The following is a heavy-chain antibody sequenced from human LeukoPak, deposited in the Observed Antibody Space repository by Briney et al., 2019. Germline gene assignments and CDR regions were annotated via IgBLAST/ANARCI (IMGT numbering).Heavy chain of an antibody. Sequence: GGSLRLSCAASGFTFSSYAMSLVRQAPGKGLEWVGRIRHKASGGTMDYAAPVKGRFTISREDPEKTLYLQMNSLKTEDAAIYFCATEGNRYGHHSFDLWGQGTMVTVSS. CDR2: IRHKASGGTM. J-gene: IGHJ3*01. CDR3: ATEGNRYGHHSFDL. V-gene: IGHV3-15*05. CDR1: GFTFSSYA. D-gene: IGHD5-18*01.